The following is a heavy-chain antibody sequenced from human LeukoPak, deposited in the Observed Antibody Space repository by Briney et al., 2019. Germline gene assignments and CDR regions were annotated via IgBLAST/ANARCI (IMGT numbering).Heavy chain of an antibody. Sequence: GESLKISCKGSGYSFTSYWIGWVRQMPGKGLEWMGIIYPGDSDTRYSPSFQGQVTISVDKSISTAYLQWSSLKASDTAIYYCARLDGSGSYPPYFDYWGQGTLVTVSS. D-gene: IGHD1-26*01. J-gene: IGHJ4*02. CDR2: IYPGDSDT. CDR1: GYSFTSYW. CDR3: ARLDGSGSYPPYFDY. V-gene: IGHV5-51*01.